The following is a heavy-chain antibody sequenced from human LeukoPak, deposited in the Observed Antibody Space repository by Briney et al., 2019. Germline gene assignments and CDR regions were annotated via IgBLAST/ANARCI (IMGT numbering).Heavy chain of an antibody. Sequence: GGSLRLSWAASGFTVSSNYMNWVRQAPGRGLEWVSILYSGESAYYADAVKGRFTGSRDSSKNTLFLQMNALRAEDTAVYYCARVGDHYHWYLDVWGRGTLVTVSS. V-gene: IGHV3-53*01. J-gene: IGHJ2*01. CDR2: LYSGESA. CDR3: ARVGDHYHWYLDV. D-gene: IGHD3-10*01. CDR1: GFTVSSNY.